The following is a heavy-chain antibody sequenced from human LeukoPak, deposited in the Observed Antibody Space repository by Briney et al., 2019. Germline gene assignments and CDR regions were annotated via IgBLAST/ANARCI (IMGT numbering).Heavy chain of an antibody. J-gene: IGHJ4*02. CDR3: AKGDVLPSYPTFDY. V-gene: IGHV3-23*01. D-gene: IGHD3-9*01. Sequence: PGGSLRLSCAASGFTFSSYALSWVRQAPGKGLEWDSVISASGGTTYYADSVKGRFTISRDTSKDTVYLQMHSLRAEDTAVYYCAKGDVLPSYPTFDYWGQGTLVTVSS. CDR1: GFTFSSYA. CDR2: ISASGGTT.